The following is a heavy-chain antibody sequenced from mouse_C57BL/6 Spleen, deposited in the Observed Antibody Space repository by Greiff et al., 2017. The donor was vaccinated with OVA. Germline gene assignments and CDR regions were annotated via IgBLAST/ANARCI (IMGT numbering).Heavy chain of an antibody. D-gene: IGHD2-12*01. V-gene: IGHV10-1*01. J-gene: IGHJ4*01. CDR2: IRSKSNNYAT. CDR3: VCHYTLHAMDY. CDR1: GFSFNTYA. Sequence: EVKLVESGGGLVQPKGSLKLSCAASGFSFNTYAMNWVRQAPGKGLEWVARIRSKSNNYATYYADSVKDRFTISRDDSESMLYLQMNNLKTEDTAMYYCVCHYTLHAMDYWGQGTSVTVSS.